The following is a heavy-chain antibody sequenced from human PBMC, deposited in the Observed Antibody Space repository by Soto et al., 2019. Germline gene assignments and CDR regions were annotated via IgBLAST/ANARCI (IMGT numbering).Heavy chain of an antibody. CDR2: IYHSGST. CDR3: ARHIAVSGTRGFDF. D-gene: IGHD6-19*01. CDR1: GGSISTNW. V-gene: IGHV4-4*02. Sequence: QVQLQESGPGLMKPSGTLSLTSAVSGGSISTNWWSWVRQPPGKGLEWIGEIYHSGSTNYNPTLKNRVTMSVDKSQNHPFLNLNSVTAADTAVYYCARHIAVSGTRGFDFWGQGTLVTVSS. J-gene: IGHJ4*02.